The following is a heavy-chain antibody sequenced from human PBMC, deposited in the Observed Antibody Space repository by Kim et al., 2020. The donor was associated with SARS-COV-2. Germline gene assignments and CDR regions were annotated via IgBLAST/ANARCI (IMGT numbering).Heavy chain of an antibody. Sequence: YADSVKGRFTNSRDNSKNTLYLQMNSLRAEDTAVYYCARDVSYGDYYFDYWGQGTLVTVSS. V-gene: IGHV3-30*01. CDR3: ARDVSYGDYYFDY. D-gene: IGHD4-17*01. J-gene: IGHJ4*02.